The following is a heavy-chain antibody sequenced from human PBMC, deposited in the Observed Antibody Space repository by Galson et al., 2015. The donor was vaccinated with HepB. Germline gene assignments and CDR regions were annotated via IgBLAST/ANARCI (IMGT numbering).Heavy chain of an antibody. CDR3: ARGLVAANDAFDI. Sequence: SVKVSCKASGYTFTGYYMHWVRQAPGQGLEWMGWIIPNSGGTNYAQKFQGWVTMTRDTSISTAYMELSRLRSDDTAVYYCARGLVAANDAFDIWGQGTMVTVSS. V-gene: IGHV1-2*04. CDR1: GYTFTGYY. CDR2: IIPNSGGT. J-gene: IGHJ3*02. D-gene: IGHD2-15*01.